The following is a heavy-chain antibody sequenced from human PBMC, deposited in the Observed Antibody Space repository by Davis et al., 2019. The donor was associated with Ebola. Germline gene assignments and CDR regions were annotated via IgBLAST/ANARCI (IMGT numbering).Heavy chain of an antibody. V-gene: IGHV5-51*01. CDR3: ARHKTEWFREWAFDI. CDR1: GYSFTSYW. Sequence: GESLKISCKGSGYSFTSYWIGWVRQMPGKGLEWMGIIYPGDSDTRYSPSFQGQVTISADKSISTAYLQWSSLKASDTAMYYCARHKTEWFREWAFDIWGQGTMVTVSS. CDR2: IYPGDSDT. D-gene: IGHD3-10*01. J-gene: IGHJ3*02.